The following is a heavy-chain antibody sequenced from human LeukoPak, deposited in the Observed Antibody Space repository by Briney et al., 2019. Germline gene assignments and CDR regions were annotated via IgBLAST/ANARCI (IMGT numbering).Heavy chain of an antibody. V-gene: IGHV1-24*01. CDR3: VTLGGGVPIAIVDY. CDR2: FEPEDGER. D-gene: IGHD3-16*01. Sequence: ASVTVSCKVSGYTLTELSLHWVRQAAGKGLEWMGGFEPEDGERVYAQTFQGRVAMTEDTSTDTAYMELSSLTSEDTAAYYCVTLGGGVPIAIVDYWGQGTLVTVSS. CDR1: GYTLTELS. J-gene: IGHJ4*02.